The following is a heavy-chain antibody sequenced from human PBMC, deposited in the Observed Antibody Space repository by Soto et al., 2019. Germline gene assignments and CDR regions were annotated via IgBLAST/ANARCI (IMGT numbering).Heavy chain of an antibody. Sequence: SETLSLTCTVSGGSISSYYWSWIRQPPGKGLEWIGYIYYSGSTNYNPSLKSRVTISVDTSKNQFSLKLSSVTAADTAVYYCARDLEQQHAGWFDPWGQGTLVTVSS. V-gene: IGHV4-59*01. CDR1: GGSISSYY. CDR2: IYYSGST. D-gene: IGHD6-13*01. CDR3: ARDLEQQHAGWFDP. J-gene: IGHJ5*02.